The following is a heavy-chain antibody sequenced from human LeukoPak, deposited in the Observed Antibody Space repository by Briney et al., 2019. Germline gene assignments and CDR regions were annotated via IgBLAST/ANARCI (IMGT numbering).Heavy chain of an antibody. V-gene: IGHV3-23*01. CDR1: GFTFSSYA. D-gene: IGHD2-2*01. Sequence: GGSLRLSCAASGFTFSSYAMSWVRQAPGKGLEWVSAISGSGGSTYYADSVKGRFTISRDNSKNTLYLQINNLRAEGTAVYICAKAIASVIVPAATTDYWGQGTLVTVSS. CDR3: AKAIASVIVPAATTDY. CDR2: ISGSGGST. J-gene: IGHJ4*02.